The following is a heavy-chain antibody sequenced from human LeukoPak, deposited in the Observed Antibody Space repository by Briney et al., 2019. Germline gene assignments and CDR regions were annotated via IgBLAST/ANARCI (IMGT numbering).Heavy chain of an antibody. V-gene: IGHV4-38-2*02. CDR1: GYSISSGYY. CDR3: ARGDRGNWFDP. CDR2: IYTSGST. D-gene: IGHD2-15*01. J-gene: IGHJ5*02. Sequence: SETLSLTCTVSGYSISSGYYWGWIRQPPGKGLEWIGRIYTSGSTNYNPSLKSRVTISVDTSKNQFSLKLSSVTAADTAVYYCARGDRGNWFDPWGQGTLVTVSS.